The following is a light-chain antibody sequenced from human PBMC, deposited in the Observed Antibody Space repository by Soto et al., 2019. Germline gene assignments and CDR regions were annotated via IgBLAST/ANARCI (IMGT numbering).Light chain of an antibody. CDR1: QSISFY. Sequence: DIQMTQSPSSLSATVGDRVTITCRASQSISFYLIWYQQKPGKAPNLLIYATSSLQSGVPSRFSGSGSGTDFNLTISSLQPEDFATYYCQQSYSPPPWAFGQGTKVDIK. J-gene: IGKJ1*01. V-gene: IGKV1-39*01. CDR2: ATS. CDR3: QQSYSPPPWA.